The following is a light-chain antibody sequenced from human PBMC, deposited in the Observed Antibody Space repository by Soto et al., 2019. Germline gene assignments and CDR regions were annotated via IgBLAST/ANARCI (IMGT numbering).Light chain of an antibody. CDR3: QQYGSSPL. V-gene: IGKV3-20*01. Sequence: EIVLTQSPGTLSLSPGERATLSCRASQSLSSSYLAWYQQKPGQAPRLLIYGASSRATGIPDRFGGSGSGTDFTLTISRLEPEDFAVYYCQQYGSSPLFGQGTRLEIK. CDR1: QSLSSSY. CDR2: GAS. J-gene: IGKJ5*01.